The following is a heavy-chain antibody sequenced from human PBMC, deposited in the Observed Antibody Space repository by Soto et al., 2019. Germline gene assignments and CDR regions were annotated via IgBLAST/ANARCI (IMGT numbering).Heavy chain of an antibody. CDR2: IYTSGST. CDR3: ARDTYYHFWSGYLPHYYYYGMDV. J-gene: IGHJ6*02. V-gene: IGHV4-4*07. D-gene: IGHD3-3*01. CDR1: GGSISSYY. Sequence: SETLSLTXTVSGGSISSYYWSWIRQPAGKGLEWIGRIYTSGSTNYNPSLKSRVTMSVDTSKNQFSLKLSSVTAADTAVYYCARDTYYHFWSGYLPHYYYYGMDVWGQGTTVTVSS.